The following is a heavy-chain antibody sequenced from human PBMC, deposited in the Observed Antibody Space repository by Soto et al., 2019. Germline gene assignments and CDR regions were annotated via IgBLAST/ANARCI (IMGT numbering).Heavy chain of an antibody. CDR3: AGSYKYGSGTFDAFDV. Sequence: QVQLVQSGTEVTKPGSSVKVSCKASGGTFSSHAISWVRQAPGQGLEWMGGIIPIFGTTNYAQRLQGRVSITTDESTSKAYREQSSRSSEDTAVYYCAGSYKYGSGTFDAFDVWGQGTMVTVSS. D-gene: IGHD3-10*01. V-gene: IGHV1-69*01. J-gene: IGHJ3*01. CDR1: GGTFSSHA. CDR2: IIPIFGTT.